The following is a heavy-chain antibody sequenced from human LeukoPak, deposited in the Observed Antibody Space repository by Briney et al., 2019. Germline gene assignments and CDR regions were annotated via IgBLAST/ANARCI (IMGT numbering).Heavy chain of an antibody. CDR3: AREVRSYYDSSGYDY. Sequence: GGSLRLSCAASGFTFSSYAMHWVRQAPGKGLEWVAVISYDGSNKYYADSVRGRFTISRDNSKNTLYLQMNSLRAEDTAVYYCAREVRSYYDSSGYDYWGQGTLVTVSS. D-gene: IGHD3-22*01. CDR1: GFTFSSYA. J-gene: IGHJ4*02. V-gene: IGHV3-30-3*01. CDR2: ISYDGSNK.